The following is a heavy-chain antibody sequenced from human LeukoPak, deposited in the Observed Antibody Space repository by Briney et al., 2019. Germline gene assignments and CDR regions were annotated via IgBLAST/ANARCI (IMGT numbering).Heavy chain of an antibody. CDR1: GGSFSGYY. J-gene: IGHJ6*04. CDR3: ARARTTGTTLRTYYYYGMDV. V-gene: IGHV4-34*01. CDR2: TNHSGST. Sequence: PSETLSLTCAVYGGSFSGYYWSWIRQPPGKGLEWIGETNHSGSTNYNPSLKSRVTISVDTSKNQFSLKLSSVTAADTAVYYCARARTTGTTLRTYYYYGMDVWGKGTTVTVSS. D-gene: IGHD1-1*01.